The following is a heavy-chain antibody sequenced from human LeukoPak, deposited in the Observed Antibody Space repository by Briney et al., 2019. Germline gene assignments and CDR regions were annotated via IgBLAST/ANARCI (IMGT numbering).Heavy chain of an antibody. J-gene: IGHJ3*02. CDR1: GYSFTSYW. D-gene: IGHD3-10*01. V-gene: IGHV5-10-1*01. CDR2: IDPSDSYT. Sequence: GASLKISCKGSGYSFTSYWISWVRQLPGKGLEWMGRIDPSDSYTNYSPSFQGHVTISADKSISTAYLQWSSLKASDTAMYYCARHELWFGELRGDDAFDIWGQGTMVTVSS. CDR3: ARHELWFGELRGDDAFDI.